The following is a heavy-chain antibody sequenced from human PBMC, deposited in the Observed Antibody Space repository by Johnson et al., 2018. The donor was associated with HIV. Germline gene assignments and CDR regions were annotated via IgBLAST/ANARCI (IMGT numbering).Heavy chain of an antibody. V-gene: IGHV3-30*02. Sequence: QVQLVESGGGVVRPGESLRLSCAASGFTFSTYAMHWVRQAPGKGLEWVSFIRFDGSNKYYADSVKGRFTISRDNSKNTLYVQMNSLRAEDTAVYYCAKDPMIVVAKSDAFDIWGQGTMVTVSS. J-gene: IGHJ3*02. CDR2: IRFDGSNK. CDR1: GFTFSTYA. CDR3: AKDPMIVVAKSDAFDI. D-gene: IGHD3-22*01.